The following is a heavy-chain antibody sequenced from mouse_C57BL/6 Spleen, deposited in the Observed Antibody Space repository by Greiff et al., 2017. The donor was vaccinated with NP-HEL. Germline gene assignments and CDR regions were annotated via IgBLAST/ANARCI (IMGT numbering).Heavy chain of an antibody. CDR1: GFTFSDYG. D-gene: IGHD1-1*01. CDR2: ISSGSSTI. CDR3: ARRTYYGYYAMDY. J-gene: IGHJ4*01. Sequence: EVQRVESGGGLVKPGGSLKLSCAASGFTFSDYGMHWVRQAPEKGLEWVAYISSGSSTIYYADTVKGRFTISRDNAKNTLFLQMTSLRSEDTAMYYCARRTYYGYYAMDYWGQGTSVTVSS. V-gene: IGHV5-17*01.